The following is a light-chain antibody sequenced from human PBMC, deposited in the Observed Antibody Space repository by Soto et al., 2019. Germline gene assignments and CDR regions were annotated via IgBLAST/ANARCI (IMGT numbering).Light chain of an antibody. V-gene: IGKV3D-15*01. CDR3: KQYNNWPT. CDR2: GAS. Sequence: EIVMTQSPATLSVSPGERATLSCSASKSVSSNLAWYQQKPGQAPRLLIYGASTRATGIPARFSGSGSGTEFTLTISSLQSEDFAVYYCKQYNNWPTFGQGTRLEIK. CDR1: KSVSSN. J-gene: IGKJ5*01.